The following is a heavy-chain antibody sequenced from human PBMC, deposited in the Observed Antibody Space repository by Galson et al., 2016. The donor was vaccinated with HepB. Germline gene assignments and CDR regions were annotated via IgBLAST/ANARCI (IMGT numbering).Heavy chain of an antibody. CDR2: IYYSGRT. CDR1: GGSISSSSDY. D-gene: IGHD6-19*01. Sequence: LTCTVSGGSISSSSDYWGWIRQPPGKGLEWIGSIYYSGRTYNNPSLRSRVSISVGTSKNQFSLKLSSVTAADTGVYYCARHAPNEGSGWILYFDLWGRGTLVTVSS. V-gene: IGHV4-39*01. CDR3: ARHAPNEGSGWILYFDL. J-gene: IGHJ2*01.